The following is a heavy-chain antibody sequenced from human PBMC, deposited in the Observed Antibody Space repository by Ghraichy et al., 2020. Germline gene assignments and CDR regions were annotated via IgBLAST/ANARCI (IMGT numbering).Heavy chain of an antibody. J-gene: IGHJ6*02. CDR3: AKERDTSGYYSFRGDYYGMDV. V-gene: IGHV3-30*18. CDR1: GFTFGDYN. Sequence: GGSLRLSCVGSGFTFGDYNLNWVRQAPGKGLEWVAVISYDGNSKYSPDYRFTISRDNSKNTLYLQMNSLRAEDTAVYYCAKERDTSGYYSFRGDYYGMDVWGQGTTVTVSS. CDR2: ISYDGNSK. D-gene: IGHD3-22*01.